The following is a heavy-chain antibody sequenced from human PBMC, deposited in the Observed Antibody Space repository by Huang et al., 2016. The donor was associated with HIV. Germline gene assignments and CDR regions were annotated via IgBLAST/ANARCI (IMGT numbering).Heavy chain of an antibody. CDR3: ARYRLTGTFLDS. Sequence: QVQLVQSGSELRKPGASVKVSCKASGYTFTTYSLIWVRQAPGQGLEWMGWNNTKTGKPTYAQGFTGRFVFSLDNTVNTAYLQISSLKTDDTAKYFCARYRLTGTFLDSWGQGTQVTVSS. D-gene: IGHD3-9*01. CDR2: NNTKTGKP. J-gene: IGHJ4*02. V-gene: IGHV7-4-1*02. CDR1: GYTFTTYS.